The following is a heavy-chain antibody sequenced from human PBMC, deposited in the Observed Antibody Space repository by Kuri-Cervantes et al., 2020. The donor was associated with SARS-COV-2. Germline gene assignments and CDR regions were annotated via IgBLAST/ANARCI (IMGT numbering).Heavy chain of an antibody. D-gene: IGHD5-18*01. CDR1: GGSISDHY. CDR2: IYDSGTT. CDR3: ARDLNGQLWSTGLGY. Sequence: GSLRLSCTVSGGSISDHYWSWIRQSPGKGLEWIGYIYDSGTTNYNPSLKSRVTVSVDKSKNHFSLRLSSVAAADTAVYYCARDLNGQLWSTGLGYWGQGTLVTVSS. J-gene: IGHJ4*02. V-gene: IGHV4-59*11.